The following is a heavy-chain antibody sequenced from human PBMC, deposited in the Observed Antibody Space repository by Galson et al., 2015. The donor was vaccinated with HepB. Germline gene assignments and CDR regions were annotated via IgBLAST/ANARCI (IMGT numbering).Heavy chain of an antibody. D-gene: IGHD5-24*01. Sequence: SLRLSCAASGFTVSSNYMSWVRQAPGKGLEWVSVIYSGGSTYYADSVKGRFTISRDNSKNTLYLQMNSLRAEDTAVYYCARKVRLATIIAYFDYWGQGTLVTVSS. CDR3: ARKVRLATIIAYFDY. J-gene: IGHJ4*02. CDR1: GFTVSSNY. V-gene: IGHV3-66*02. CDR2: IYSGGST.